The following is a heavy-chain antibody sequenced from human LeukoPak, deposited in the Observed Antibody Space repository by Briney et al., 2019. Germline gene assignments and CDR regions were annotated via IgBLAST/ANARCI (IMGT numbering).Heavy chain of an antibody. Sequence: GGSLRLSCAASGFPFSGSGMHWVRQAPGKGLEWVAVIWYEGSHQYYADSVKGRFTISRDNSKNTLHLQMNSLRAEDTAVYYCAKTYVSDFWSGLGIWGQGTMVTVSS. J-gene: IGHJ3*02. CDR1: GFPFSGSG. D-gene: IGHD3-3*01. CDR3: AKTYVSDFWSGLGI. CDR2: IWYEGSHQ. V-gene: IGHV3-33*06.